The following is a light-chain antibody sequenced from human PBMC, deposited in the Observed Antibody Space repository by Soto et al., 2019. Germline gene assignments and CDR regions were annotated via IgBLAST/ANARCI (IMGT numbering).Light chain of an antibody. J-gene: IGKJ5*01. CDR2: DAS. CDR1: QSVGSY. V-gene: IGKV3-11*01. CDR3: QQRSNWPRIT. Sequence: EIVLTQSPATLSLYPGERATLSCRASQSVGSYLVWYQQKPGQAPRLLIYDASNRATGIPARFSGSGSGTDFTLTISSLEPGDFAVYYCQQRSNWPRITFGQGTRLDIK.